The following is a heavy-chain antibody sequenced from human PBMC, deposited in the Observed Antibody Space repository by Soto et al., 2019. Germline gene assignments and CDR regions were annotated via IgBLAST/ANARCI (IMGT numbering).Heavy chain of an antibody. Sequence: SETLSLTCTVSGGSISSGGYYWSWIRQHPGKGLEWIGYFYYSGSTYYYPSLKSRVTISVDTSKNQFSLKLSSVTAADTAVYYCARSGGYTTVGDIVVVPAARYYFDYWGQGTLVTVSS. J-gene: IGHJ4*02. V-gene: IGHV4-31*03. D-gene: IGHD2-2*01. CDR1: GGSISSGGYY. CDR2: FYYSGST. CDR3: ARSGGYTTVGDIVVVPAARYYFDY.